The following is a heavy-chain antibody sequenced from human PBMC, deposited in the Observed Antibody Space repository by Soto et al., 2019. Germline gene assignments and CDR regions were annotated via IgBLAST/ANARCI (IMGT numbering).Heavy chain of an antibody. V-gene: IGHV4-39*01. CDR1: GGFISSSSYY. Sequence: SETLSLTCTVSGGFISSSSYYWGWIRQPPGKGLEWIGSIYYSGSTYYNPSLKSRVTISVDTSKNQFSLKLSSVTAADTAVYYCARHEVGEYYDFWSDPYMDVWGKGTTVTVSS. CDR3: ARHEVGEYYDFWSDPYMDV. D-gene: IGHD3-3*01. J-gene: IGHJ6*03. CDR2: IYYSGST.